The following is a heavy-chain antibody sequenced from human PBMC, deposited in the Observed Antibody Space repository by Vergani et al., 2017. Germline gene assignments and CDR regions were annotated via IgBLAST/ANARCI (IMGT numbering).Heavy chain of an antibody. CDR3: ARGSSSSGYDNWFDP. Sequence: QVQLVQSGAEVKKPGASVKVSCKASGFTFTGYYMHWVRQAPGQGLEWMGWINPNSGGTNYAQKFQGRVTMTRDTSISTAYMELSRLRSDDTAVNYCARGSSSSGYDNWFDPWGQGTLVTVSS. CDR1: GFTFTGYY. CDR2: INPNSGGT. D-gene: IGHD6-13*01. V-gene: IGHV1-2*02. J-gene: IGHJ5*02.